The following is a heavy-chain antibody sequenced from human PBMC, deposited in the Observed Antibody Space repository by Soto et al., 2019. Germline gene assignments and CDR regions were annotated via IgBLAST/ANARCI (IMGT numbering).Heavy chain of an antibody. CDR1: GFIFSNYA. Sequence: EAEMLQSGGGLVQPGGSLRLSCAASGFIFSNYAMSWVRQAPGKGLEWVAGMGGANDDTYYADSVRGRFVISRDNFKDPLFLQMNSLRAEDTALYFCAKDRVNHNSVWDPFDSWGQGTMVTVSS. CDR3: AKDRVNHNSVWDPFDS. CDR2: MGGANDDT. V-gene: IGHV3-23*01. D-gene: IGHD2-21*01. J-gene: IGHJ3*02.